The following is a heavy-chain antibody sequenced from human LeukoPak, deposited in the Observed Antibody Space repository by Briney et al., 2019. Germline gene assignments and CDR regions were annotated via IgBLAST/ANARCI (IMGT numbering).Heavy chain of an antibody. J-gene: IGHJ2*01. CDR3: ARLGASGWSGVWYSDL. Sequence: GESLKISCKGFGYTFTSYWIGWVRQMPGKGLEWMANIYPGDSDTRYNPSLQGQVTISADRSITTAYLQWSGLKASDTAIYYCARLGASGWSGVWYSDLWGRGTLVTVSS. CDR2: IYPGDSDT. D-gene: IGHD6-19*01. CDR1: GYTFTSYW. V-gene: IGHV5-51*01.